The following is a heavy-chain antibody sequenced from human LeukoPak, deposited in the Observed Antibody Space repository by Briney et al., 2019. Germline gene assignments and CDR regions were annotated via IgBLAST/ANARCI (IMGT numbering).Heavy chain of an antibody. D-gene: IGHD2-2*02. V-gene: IGHV3-23*01. CDR1: GFTFSSYG. Sequence: GGSLRLSCAASGFTFSSYGMSWVRQAPGKGLEWVSAISGSGGSTYYADSVKGRFTISRDNSKNTLYLQMNSLRAEDTAVYYCAKDSAPGDQLLYREDWFDPWGQGTLVTVSS. J-gene: IGHJ5*02. CDR2: ISGSGGST. CDR3: AKDSAPGDQLLYREDWFDP.